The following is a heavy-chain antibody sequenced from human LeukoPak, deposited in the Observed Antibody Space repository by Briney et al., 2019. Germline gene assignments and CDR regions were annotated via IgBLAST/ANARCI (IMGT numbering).Heavy chain of an antibody. D-gene: IGHD1-26*01. J-gene: IGHJ4*02. CDR1: GFTFSTYW. V-gene: IGHV3-7*01. CDR2: IKGDDSAR. CDR3: ARDVVGSLDY. Sequence: PGGSLRLSCAASGFTFSTYWMAWVRQAPGKGLEWVANIKGDDSARRQADSVKGRFTISRDNAQNSVYLQMSSLRGEDTAIYYCARDVVGSLDYWGQGTLVTVSS.